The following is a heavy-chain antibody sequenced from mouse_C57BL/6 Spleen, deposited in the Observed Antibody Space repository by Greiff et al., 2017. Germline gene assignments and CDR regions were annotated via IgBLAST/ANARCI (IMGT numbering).Heavy chain of an antibody. CDR3: ARWDYGSSYFDY. CDR2: IYPGRGST. D-gene: IGHD1-1*01. CDR1: GYTFTSYW. J-gene: IGHJ2*01. Sequence: VQLQQPGAELVKPGASVKMSCKASGYTFTSYWITWVKQRPGQGLAWIGDIYPGRGSTNYNEKFKGKATLTVDTSSSTAYMQLSSLSSEVSAVYYCARWDYGSSYFDYWGQGTTLTVSS. V-gene: IGHV1-55*01.